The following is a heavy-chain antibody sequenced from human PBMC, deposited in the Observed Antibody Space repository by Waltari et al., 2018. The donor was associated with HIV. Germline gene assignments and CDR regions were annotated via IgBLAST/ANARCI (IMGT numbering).Heavy chain of an antibody. D-gene: IGHD3-10*01. J-gene: IGHJ4*02. CDR3: TRVGFGSGTYYFPGGY. CDR1: GYTFTGYY. CDR2: INPNSGDT. V-gene: IGHV1-2*02. Sequence: QVQLVQSGAEVKSPGDSVKVSCKASGYTFTGYYIHWVRQAPGQGLEWMGWINPNSGDTNYAQKCQGRVIMTRDTSINTVYMELSRLTSDDTAVYYCTRVGFGSGTYYFPGGYWGQGTLVTVSS.